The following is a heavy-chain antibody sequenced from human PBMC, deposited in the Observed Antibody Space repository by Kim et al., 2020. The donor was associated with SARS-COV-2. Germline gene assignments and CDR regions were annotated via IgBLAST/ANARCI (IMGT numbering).Heavy chain of an antibody. D-gene: IGHD3-10*01. J-gene: IGHJ2*01. CDR3: AKVIIWRDYPVRWYFDL. Sequence: GGSLRLSCAASGFTFSTYAMTWVRQGPGKGPGWVSLVCSGDSSTFYASSVKGRFTISRDNSKRMLYLQMNSLRAEDTALYYCAKVIIWRDYPVRWYFDLLGRGALVSVSS. CDR2: VCSGDSST. V-gene: IGHV3-23*03. CDR1: GFTFSTYA.